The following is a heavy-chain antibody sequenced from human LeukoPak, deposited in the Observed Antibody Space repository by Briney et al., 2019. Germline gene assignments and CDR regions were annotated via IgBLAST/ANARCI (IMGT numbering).Heavy chain of an antibody. D-gene: IGHD3-10*01. Sequence: SETLSLTCAVYGGSFSGYYWSWIRRPPGKGLEWIGEINHSGSTNYNPSLKSRVTISVDTSKNQFSLKLSSVTAADTAVYYCARVLTMVRGVVGQYYFDYWGQGTLVTVSS. V-gene: IGHV4-34*01. CDR2: INHSGST. CDR3: ARVLTMVRGVVGQYYFDY. CDR1: GGSFSGYY. J-gene: IGHJ4*02.